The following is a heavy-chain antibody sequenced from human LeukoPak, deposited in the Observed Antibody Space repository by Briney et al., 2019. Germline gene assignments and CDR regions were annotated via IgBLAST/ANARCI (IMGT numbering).Heavy chain of an antibody. CDR1: GFTFSSYA. J-gene: IGHJ6*02. CDR2: ISYDGSNK. CDR3: ARVPIYDFWSNYYYYYGMDV. D-gene: IGHD3-3*01. V-gene: IGHV3-30-3*01. Sequence: QSGGSLRLSCAASGFTFSSYAMHWVRQAPGKGLEWLAVISYDGSNKYYADSVKGRFTISRDNSKNTLYLQMNSLRAEDTAVYYCARVPIYDFWSNYYYYYGMDVWGQGTTVTVSS.